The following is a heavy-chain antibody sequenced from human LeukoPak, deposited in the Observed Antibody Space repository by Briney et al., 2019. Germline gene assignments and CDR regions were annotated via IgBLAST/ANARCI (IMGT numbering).Heavy chain of an antibody. J-gene: IGHJ3*02. V-gene: IGHV3-21*01. D-gene: IGHD2-15*01. Sequence: GGSLRLSCAASGFTFSSYSMNWVRQAPGKGLEWVSSISSSSSYIYYADSVKGRFTISRDNAKNSLYLQMNSLRAEDTAVYYCARLGAGYCSGGSCDGAFDIWGQGTMVTASS. CDR3: ARLGAGYCSGGSCDGAFDI. CDR1: GFTFSSYS. CDR2: ISSSSSYI.